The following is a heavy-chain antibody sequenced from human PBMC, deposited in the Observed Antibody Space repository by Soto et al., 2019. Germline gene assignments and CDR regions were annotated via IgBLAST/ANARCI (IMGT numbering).Heavy chain of an antibody. D-gene: IGHD6-19*01. CDR2: ISGTAVGT. CDR3: AKDTGYTSLSHFDG. V-gene: IGHV3-23*01. J-gene: IGHJ4*02. CDR1: GFTFSSYA. Sequence: GGSLRLSCAASGFTFSSYAMSWVRQAPGKGLEWVSAISGTAVGTYYADSVKGRFTISRDNSKNTLYLQMNSLRAEDTAVYYCAKDTGYTSLSHFDGWGQGTLVTVSS.